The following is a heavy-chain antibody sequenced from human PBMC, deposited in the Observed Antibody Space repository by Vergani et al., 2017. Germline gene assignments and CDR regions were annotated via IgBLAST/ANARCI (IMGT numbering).Heavy chain of an antibody. CDR1: GGTFSSYA. J-gene: IGHJ3*02. Sequence: QVQLVQSGAEVKKPGSSVKVSCKASGGTFSSYAISWVRQAPGQGLEWMGRIIPILGTANYAQKFQGRVTITADESTSTADMELSSLRSEDTAVYYCARDGADYCSGGSCLTWPNAFDIWGQGTMVTVSS. D-gene: IGHD2-15*01. CDR3: ARDGADYCSGGSCLTWPNAFDI. CDR2: IIPILGTA. V-gene: IGHV1-69*11.